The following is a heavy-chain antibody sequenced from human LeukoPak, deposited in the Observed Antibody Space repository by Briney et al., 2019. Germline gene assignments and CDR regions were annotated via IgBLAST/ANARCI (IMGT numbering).Heavy chain of an antibody. CDR3: ARASVTYYYYYYMDV. CDR2: IHYSGST. Sequence: SETLSLTCTVSSGSIRSYYWSWIRQPPGKGLEWIGYIHYSGSTNYNPSLKSRVTISVDTSKNQFSLKLSSVTAADTAVYYCARASVTYYYYYYMDVWGKGTTVSVSS. CDR1: SGSIRSYY. V-gene: IGHV4-59*01. J-gene: IGHJ6*03. D-gene: IGHD4-11*01.